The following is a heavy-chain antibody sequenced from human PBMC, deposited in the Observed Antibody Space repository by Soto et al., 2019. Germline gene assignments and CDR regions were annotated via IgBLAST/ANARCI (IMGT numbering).Heavy chain of an antibody. CDR2: IYPGDSDT. CDR1: GNTFTNYW. CDR3: ADSIFYYGMDV. Sequence: XESLKVSWKCSGNTFTNYWIGLVLQMPGKGLEWMGIIYPGDSDTKYNPSFQGQVTISADKSITTTYLQWSSLKASDTAIYYCADSIFYYGMDVWGQGTTVTVSS. J-gene: IGHJ6*02. V-gene: IGHV5-51*01.